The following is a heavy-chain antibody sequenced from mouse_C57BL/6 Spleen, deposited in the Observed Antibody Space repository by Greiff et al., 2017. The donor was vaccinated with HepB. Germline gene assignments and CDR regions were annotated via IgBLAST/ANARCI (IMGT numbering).Heavy chain of an antibody. V-gene: IGHV5-6*01. D-gene: IGHD2-3*01. CDR1: GFTFSSYG. CDR2: ISSGGSYT. Sequence: EVQRVESGGDLVKPGGSLKLSCAASGFTFSSYGMSWVRQTPDKRLEWVATISSGGSYTYYPDSVKGRFTISRDNAKNTLYLQMSSLKSEDTAMYYCARLPDGYYWYFDVWGTGTTVTVSS. CDR3: ARLPDGYYWYFDV. J-gene: IGHJ1*03.